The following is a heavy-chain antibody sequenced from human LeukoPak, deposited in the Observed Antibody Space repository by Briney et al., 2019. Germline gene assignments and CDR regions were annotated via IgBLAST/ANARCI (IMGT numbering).Heavy chain of an antibody. V-gene: IGHV3-7*04. J-gene: IGHJ4*02. CDR3: AGDGYASRSHDY. D-gene: IGHD2-8*01. Sequence: PGGSLRLSCAASGFTFSGYWMTWVRQAPGKGLEWVANIKPDGSEKYYVDSVKGRFTISRDNAKNSLCLQLNSLRAEDTAVYFCAGDGYASRSHDYWGQGTLVTVSS. CDR1: GFTFSGYW. CDR2: IKPDGSEK.